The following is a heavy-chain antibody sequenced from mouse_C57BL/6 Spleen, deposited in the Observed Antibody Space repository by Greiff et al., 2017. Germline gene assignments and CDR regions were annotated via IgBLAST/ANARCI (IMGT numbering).Heavy chain of an antibody. CDR3: ARSLYDYDGGAWFAY. V-gene: IGHV1-50*01. CDR2: IDPSDSYT. CDR1: GYTFTSYW. Sequence: QVQLQQPGAELVKPGASVKLSCKASGYTFTSYWMQWVKQRPGQGLEWIGEIDPSDSYTNYNQKFKGKATLTVDTSSSTAYMQLSSLTSEDSSVYYCARSLYDYDGGAWFAYWGQGTLVTVSA. J-gene: IGHJ3*01. D-gene: IGHD2-4*01.